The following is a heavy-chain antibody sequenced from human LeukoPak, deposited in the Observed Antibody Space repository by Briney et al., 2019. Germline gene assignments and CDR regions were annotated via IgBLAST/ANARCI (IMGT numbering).Heavy chain of an antibody. CDR2: IIPILGIA. J-gene: IGHJ1*01. CDR3: ARDPVGFSPSLNAYCGGDCSRVEYFQH. D-gene: IGHD2-21*02. Sequence: GASVKVSCKASGGTFSSYAISWVRQAPGQGLEWMGRIIPILGIANYPQKFQGRVTITADKSTSTAYMELSSLRSEDTAVYYCARDPVGFSPSLNAYCGGDCSRVEYFQHWGQGTLVTVSS. V-gene: IGHV1-69*04. CDR1: GGTFSSYA.